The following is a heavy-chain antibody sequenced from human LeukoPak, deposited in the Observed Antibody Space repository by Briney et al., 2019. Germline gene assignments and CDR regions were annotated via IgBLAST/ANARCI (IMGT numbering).Heavy chain of an antibody. Sequence: ASVKVSCKASGGTFSSYAISWVRQAPGQGLEWMGGIIPIFGTANYAQKFQGRVTITTDESTSTAYMELSSLRSEDTAVYYCATFVDLKVKNPSIVVVPAATVYWGQGTLVTVSS. CDR2: IIPIFGTA. J-gene: IGHJ4*02. V-gene: IGHV1-69*05. D-gene: IGHD2-2*01. CDR3: ATFVDLKVKNPSIVVVPAATVY. CDR1: GGTFSSYA.